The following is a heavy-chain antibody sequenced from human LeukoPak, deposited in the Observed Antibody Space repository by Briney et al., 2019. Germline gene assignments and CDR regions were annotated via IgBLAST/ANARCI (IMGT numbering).Heavy chain of an antibody. J-gene: IGHJ5*02. V-gene: IGHV3-21*01. D-gene: IGHD3-22*01. CDR2: IISSSSYI. CDR3: ASEINYYDSSGLP. Sequence: PGGSLRLSCAASGFTFSSYSMNWVRQAPGKGLEWVSSIISSSSYIYYADSVKGRFTISRDNAKNSLYLQMNSLRAEDTAVYYCASEINYYDSSGLPWGQGTLVTVSS. CDR1: GFTFSSYS.